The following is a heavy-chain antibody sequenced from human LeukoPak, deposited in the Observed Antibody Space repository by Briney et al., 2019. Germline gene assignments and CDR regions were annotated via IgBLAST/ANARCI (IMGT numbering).Heavy chain of an antibody. V-gene: IGHV1-69*05. CDR2: IIPIFGTA. Sequence: GASVKVSCKASGGTFSSYAISWVRQAPGQGLEWMGRIIPIFGTANYAQKFQGRVTITTDESTSTAYMELSSLRSEATAVYYCASRGSGYYFDEYFQHWGQGTLVTVSS. D-gene: IGHD3-22*01. CDR3: ASRGSGYYFDEYFQH. J-gene: IGHJ1*01. CDR1: GGTFSSYA.